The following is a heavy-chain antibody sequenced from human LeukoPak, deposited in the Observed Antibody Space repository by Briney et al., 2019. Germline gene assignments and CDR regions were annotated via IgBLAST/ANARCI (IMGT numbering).Heavy chain of an antibody. CDR3: ARWGYFDGPTYYGMDV. CDR2: IGTAGDT. D-gene: IGHD3-9*01. J-gene: IGHJ6*02. CDR1: GFTFSSYD. V-gene: IGHV3-13*01. Sequence: GGSLRLSCAASGFTFSSYDMHWVRQATGKGLEWVSAIGTAGDTYYPGSVKGRFTISRENAKNSLYLQMNSLRAEDTAVYYCARWGYFDGPTYYGMDVWGQGTTVTVSS.